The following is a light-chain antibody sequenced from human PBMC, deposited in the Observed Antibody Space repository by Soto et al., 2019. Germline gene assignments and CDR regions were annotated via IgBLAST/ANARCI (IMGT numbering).Light chain of an antibody. Sequence: DIVMTQSPDSLAVSLGERATINCKSSQSVLYSSNNKNYLAWYQLKPGQPPKLLIYWSSTRESGVPDRFSGSGSGTDFTLTSNSLQAEDVAVYYCQQYYGSPPYTFGQGTRLEIK. CDR3: QQYYGSPPYT. J-gene: IGKJ2*01. V-gene: IGKV4-1*01. CDR1: QSVLYSSNNKNY. CDR2: WSS.